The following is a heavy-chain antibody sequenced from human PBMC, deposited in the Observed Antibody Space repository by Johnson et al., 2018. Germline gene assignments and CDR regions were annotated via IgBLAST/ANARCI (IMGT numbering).Heavy chain of an antibody. D-gene: IGHD3-3*01. J-gene: IGHJ3*02. CDR3: VRPPSGQWSDAFDI. V-gene: IGHV5-51*01. CDR1: GYRFPSYW. Sequence: VQLVQSGAEVKKPGESLKISCKGSGYRFPSYWIGWVRQMPGKGLEWMGIIYPGDSDTRYSPSFQGQVTISADKSISTAYLQLSSLKASDTPRYYRVRPPSGQWSDAFDIWGQGTMVTVSS. CDR2: IYPGDSDT.